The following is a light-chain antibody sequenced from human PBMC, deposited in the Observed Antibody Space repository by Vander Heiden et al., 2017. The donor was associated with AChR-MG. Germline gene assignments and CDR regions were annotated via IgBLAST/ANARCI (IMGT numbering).Light chain of an antibody. V-gene: IGLV1-40*01. J-gene: IGLJ2*01. Sequence: QSVLTQPPSVPGAPLQRVTISCTGTSSNIGAAYDVRWYQHLPGTAPKLLIYGNSNRPSGVPDRFSASKSDTSASLAVTGLHPDDEAVYYCQSYDVSLSAAVFGGGTKLTVL. CDR2: GNS. CDR3: QSYDVSLSAAV. CDR1: SSNIGAAYD.